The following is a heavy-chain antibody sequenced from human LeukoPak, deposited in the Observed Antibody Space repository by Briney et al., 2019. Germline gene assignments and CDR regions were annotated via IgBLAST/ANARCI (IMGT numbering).Heavy chain of an antibody. Sequence: SETLSLTCTVSGGSISSSSYYWGWIRQPPGKGREWIGSIYYSGSTYYNPSLKSRVTISVDTSKNQFSLKLSSVTAADTAVYYCAGSYYYDSSGYSLYYFDYWGQGTLVTVSS. CDR1: GGSISSSSYY. J-gene: IGHJ4*02. CDR3: AGSYYYDSSGYSLYYFDY. V-gene: IGHV4-39*01. D-gene: IGHD3-22*01. CDR2: IYYSGST.